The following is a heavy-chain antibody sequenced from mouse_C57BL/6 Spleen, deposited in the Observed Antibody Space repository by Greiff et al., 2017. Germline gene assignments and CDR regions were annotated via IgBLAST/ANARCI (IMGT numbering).Heavy chain of an antibody. CDR2: ISYDGSN. V-gene: IGHV3-6*01. CDR3: AREDYSNYPY. CDR1: VYSITSGYY. D-gene: IGHD2-5*01. Sequence: DVQLQESGPGLVKPSQSLSLTCSVTVYSITSGYYWTWIRQFPGNKLEWMGYISYDGSNNYNPSLKNRISITRDTSKNQFFLKLNSVTTEDTATYCCAREDYSNYPYGGQGTLVTVSA. J-gene: IGHJ3*01.